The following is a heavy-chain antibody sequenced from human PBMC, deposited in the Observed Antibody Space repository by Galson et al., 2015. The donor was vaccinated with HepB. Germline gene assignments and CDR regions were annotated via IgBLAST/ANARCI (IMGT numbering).Heavy chain of an antibody. J-gene: IGHJ4*02. V-gene: IGHV3-23*01. D-gene: IGHD6-6*01. CDR1: GFTFSSYA. Sequence: SLRLSCAVSGFTFSSYAISWVRQAPGKGLELVSAISGSGGSTSYADSVKGRFTISRDNSKNTLYLQMNSLRAEDTAVYYCAKGVRGPARPPDYWGQGTLATVSS. CDR3: AKGVRGPARPPDY. CDR2: ISGSGGST.